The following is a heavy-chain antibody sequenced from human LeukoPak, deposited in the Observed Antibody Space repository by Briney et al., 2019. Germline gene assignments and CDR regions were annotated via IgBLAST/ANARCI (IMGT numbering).Heavy chain of an antibody. J-gene: IGHJ4*02. CDR3: ARFRRGDYYFDY. V-gene: IGHV4-34*01. Sequence: PSETLSLTCAVYGGSFSGYYCSWIRQPPGKGLEWIGEINHSGSTNYNPSLKSRVTISVDTSKNQLSLKLSSVTAADTAVYYCARFRRGDYYFDYWGQGTLVTVSS. D-gene: IGHD4-17*01. CDR1: GGSFSGYY. CDR2: INHSGST.